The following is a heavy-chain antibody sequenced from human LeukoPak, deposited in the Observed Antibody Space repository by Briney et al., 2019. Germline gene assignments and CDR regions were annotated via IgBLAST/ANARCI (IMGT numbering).Heavy chain of an antibody. CDR1: GFTFSSYE. V-gene: IGHV3-48*03. CDR2: ISSSGSTI. J-gene: IGHJ6*03. D-gene: IGHD5-12*01. Sequence: PGGSLRLSCAASGFTFSSYEMNWVRQAPGKGVEWVSYISSSGSTIYYADSVKGRFTISRDNAKNSLYLQMNSLRAEDTALYYCARGGYDLYYYYYYMDVWGKGTTVTVSS. CDR3: ARGGYDLYYYYYYMDV.